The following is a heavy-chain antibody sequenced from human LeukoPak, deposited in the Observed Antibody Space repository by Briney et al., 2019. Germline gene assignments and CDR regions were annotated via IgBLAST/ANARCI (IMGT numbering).Heavy chain of an antibody. V-gene: IGHV1-8*02. J-gene: IGHJ4*02. CDR1: GYTFTSYG. CDR2: MNPNSGNT. CDR3: ARGRGAAAGY. Sequence: ASVKVSCKASGYTFTSYGISWVRQAPGQGLEWMGWMNPNSGNTGYAQKFQGRVTMTRNTSISTAYMELSSLRSEDTAVYYCARGRGAAAGYWGQGTLVTVSS. D-gene: IGHD6-13*01.